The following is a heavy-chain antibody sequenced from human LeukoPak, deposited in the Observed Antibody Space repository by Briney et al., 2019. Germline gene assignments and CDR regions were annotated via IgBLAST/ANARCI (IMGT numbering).Heavy chain of an antibody. CDR3: AVRREWLLYGAFDI. CDR1: GGSISRGGFY. CDR2: IYYSGST. Sequence: SGALSPPCPVSGGSISRGGFYWALVPAPPREGLGWVGDIYYSGSTNYNPSLKSRVTISVDTSKNQFSLKLSSVTAADTAVYYCAVRREWLLYGAFDIWGQGTMVTVSS. V-gene: IGHV4-61*08. J-gene: IGHJ3*02. D-gene: IGHD3-3*01.